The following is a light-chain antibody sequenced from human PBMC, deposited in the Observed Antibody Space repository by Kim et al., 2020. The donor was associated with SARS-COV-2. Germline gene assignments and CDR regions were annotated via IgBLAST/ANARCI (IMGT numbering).Light chain of an antibody. J-gene: IGLJ3*02. CDR1: SSDIGGYNY. CDR2: DVS. CDR3: SSYTRSATWV. V-gene: IGLV2-14*01. Sequence: LTQPASVSGSPGQSITISCTGTSSDIGGYNYVSWYQQHPGKAPKLMICDVSKRPSGVSNRFSGSKSGNTASLTISGLQAEDETDYYCSSYTRSATWVFGGGTQLTVL.